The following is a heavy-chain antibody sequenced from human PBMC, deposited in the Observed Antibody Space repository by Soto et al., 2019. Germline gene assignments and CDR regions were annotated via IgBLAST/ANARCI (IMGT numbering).Heavy chain of an antibody. CDR1: GGSFSGYY. CDR2: INHSGST. Sequence: SETLSLTCAVYGGSFSGYYWSWIRQPPGKGLEWIGEINHSGSTNYNPSLKSRVTISVDTSKNQFSLKLSSVTAADTAVYYCAIRHFTGPKSYYFDYWGQGTLVTVSS. V-gene: IGHV4-34*01. D-gene: IGHD2-8*02. J-gene: IGHJ4*02. CDR3: AIRHFTGPKSYYFDY.